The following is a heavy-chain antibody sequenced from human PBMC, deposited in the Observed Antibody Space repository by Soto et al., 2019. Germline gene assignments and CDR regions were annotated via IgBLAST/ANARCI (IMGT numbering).Heavy chain of an antibody. CDR2: IIPIFGTA. CDR3: AEGLVDIVTTKNYYYYGMDV. D-gene: IGHD5-12*01. V-gene: IGHV1-69*01. J-gene: IGHJ6*02. CDR1: GGPFSNYA. Sequence: QVQLVQSGAEVKKPGSSVKVSCKASGGPFSNYAISWVRQAPGQWLEWMGGIIPIFGTANYAQKFQGRVTIIADASTSTAYMELSSLRSEDTAVYYCAEGLVDIVTTKNYYYYGMDVWGQGTTVTVSS.